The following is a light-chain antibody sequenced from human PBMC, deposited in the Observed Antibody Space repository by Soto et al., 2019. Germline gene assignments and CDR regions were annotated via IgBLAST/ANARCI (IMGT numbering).Light chain of an antibody. J-gene: IGKJ3*01. CDR2: DAS. CDR3: QQRSNWPS. V-gene: IGKV3-11*01. CDR1: QSVNNY. Sequence: EIVMTQSPATLSVSPGERATLSCRASQSVNNYLAWYQHKPGQAPRLLIYDASNRAIGIPARFSGSGSGTDFTLTISSLEPEDFAIYYCQQRSNWPSFGPGTKVDIK.